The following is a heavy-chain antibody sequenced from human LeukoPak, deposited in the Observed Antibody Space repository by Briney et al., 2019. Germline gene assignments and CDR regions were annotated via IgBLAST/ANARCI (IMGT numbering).Heavy chain of an antibody. V-gene: IGHV3-23*01. CDR3: AKLNDYVGVTQLY. CDR1: GFTFSNYA. CDR2: ISGSGGST. Sequence: GGSLRLSCAASGFTFSNYAMSWVRHAPGKGLEWGSTISGSGGSTYYADSVKGRITISRDNSKNTLYLQMNSLRAEDTAVYYCAKLNDYVGVTQLYWGQGTLVTVSS. D-gene: IGHD3-16*01. J-gene: IGHJ4*02.